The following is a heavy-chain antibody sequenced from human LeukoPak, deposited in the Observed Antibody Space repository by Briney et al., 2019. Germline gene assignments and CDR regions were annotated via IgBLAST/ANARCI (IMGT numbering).Heavy chain of an antibody. CDR3: ARSDSSSWYLAYAFNI. CDR1: RFTFSSYA. CDR2: IWYDGSEK. V-gene: IGHV3-33*01. J-gene: IGHJ3*02. D-gene: IGHD6-13*01. Sequence: GGSLRLSCAASRFTFSSYAMHWVRQAPGKGLEWVAIIWYDGSEKYYVDSVKGRFAISRGNAKNSLYLQMNSLRAEDTAVYYCARSDSSSWYLAYAFNIWGQGTLVTVSS.